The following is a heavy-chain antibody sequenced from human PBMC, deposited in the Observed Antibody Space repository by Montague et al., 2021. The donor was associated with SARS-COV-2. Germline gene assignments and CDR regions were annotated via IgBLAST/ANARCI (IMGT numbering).Heavy chain of an antibody. Sequence: SETLSLTCTVSGGSISSSTYYWGWIRQPPGKGLEWIASIYYSGSTYFNPSLKSRVAISIDTSKNQFSLKLSSVTAADTAVYYCARRPYYYDSGGRFDPWGQGVLVTVSS. V-gene: IGHV4-39*07. D-gene: IGHD3-22*01. CDR3: ARRPYYYDSGGRFDP. J-gene: IGHJ5*02. CDR1: GGSISSSTYY. CDR2: IYYSGST.